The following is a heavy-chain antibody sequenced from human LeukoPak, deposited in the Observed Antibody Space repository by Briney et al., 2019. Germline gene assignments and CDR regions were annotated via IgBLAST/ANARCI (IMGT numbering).Heavy chain of an antibody. Sequence: PSETLSLTCAVHGGSFSGYYWSWIRQPPGKGLEWIGEINHSGSTNYNPSLKSRVTISVDTSKNQFSLKLSSVTAADTAVYYCARGRCLYSYGYSCAFDIWGQGTMVTVSS. CDR3: ARGRCLYSYGYSCAFDI. CDR1: GGSFSGYY. V-gene: IGHV4-34*01. D-gene: IGHD5-18*01. CDR2: INHSGST. J-gene: IGHJ3*02.